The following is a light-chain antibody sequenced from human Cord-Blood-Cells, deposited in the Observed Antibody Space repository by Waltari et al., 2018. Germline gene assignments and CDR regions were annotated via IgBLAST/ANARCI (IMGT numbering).Light chain of an antibody. J-gene: IGLJ3*02. CDR1: SSDVGGYNY. Sequence: QSALTQPASVSGSPGQSITISCTGTSSDVGGYNYVPWYQQHPGKAPKFMIYEVSHRPSGGSNRSPRSKSDNPASLTISGVQAENESDYYCSSYTRSSTWVFGGGTKLTVL. V-gene: IGLV2-14*01. CDR2: EVS. CDR3: SSYTRSSTWV.